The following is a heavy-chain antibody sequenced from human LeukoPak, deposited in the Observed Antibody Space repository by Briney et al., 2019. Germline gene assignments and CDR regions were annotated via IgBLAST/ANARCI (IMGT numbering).Heavy chain of an antibody. D-gene: IGHD1-1*01. CDR3: ATRPWAYDDSIYYFDC. CDR1: GFTFSSYA. V-gene: IGHV3-23*01. Sequence: SGGSLRLSCAASGFTFSSYAMSWVRQAPGKGLEWVSAITGSGDNTYYADSVKGRFTISRDNSKNTLFLQMNRLRAEDTAVYYCATRPWAYDDSIYYFDCWGQGTLVTVSS. CDR2: ITGSGDNT. J-gene: IGHJ4*02.